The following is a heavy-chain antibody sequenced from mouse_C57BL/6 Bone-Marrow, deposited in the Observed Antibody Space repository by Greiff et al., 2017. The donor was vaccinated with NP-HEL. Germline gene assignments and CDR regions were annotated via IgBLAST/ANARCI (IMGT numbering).Heavy chain of an antibody. CDR3: ARRIYGNFFDY. V-gene: IGHV1-7*01. D-gene: IGHD2-1*01. CDR2: INPSSGYT. J-gene: IGHJ2*01. Sequence: QVQLQQSGAELAKPGASVTLSCKASGYTFTRYWMNWVKQRPGQGLDWIGYINPSSGYTKYNQKFKDKATLTADKSSSTAYMQLSSLTYEDSAVYYCARRIYGNFFDYWGQGTTRTVSS. CDR1: GYTFTRYW.